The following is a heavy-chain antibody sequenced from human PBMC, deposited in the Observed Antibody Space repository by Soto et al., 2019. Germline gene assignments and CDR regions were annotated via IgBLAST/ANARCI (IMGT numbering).Heavy chain of an antibody. CDR2: ISSSSSYI. CDR3: ARRPGGIVVVPAAYYWYFDL. D-gene: IGHD2-2*01. V-gene: IGHV3-21*01. J-gene: IGHJ2*01. CDR1: GFTFSSYS. Sequence: GGSLRLSCAASGFTFSSYSMNWVRQAPGKGLEWVSSISSSSSYIYYADSVKGRFTISRDNAKNSLYLQMNSLRAEDTAVYYCARRPGGIVVVPAAYYWYFDLWGRGTLVTVSS.